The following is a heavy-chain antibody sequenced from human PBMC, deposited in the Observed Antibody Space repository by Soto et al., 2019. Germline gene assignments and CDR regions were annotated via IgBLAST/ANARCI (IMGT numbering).Heavy chain of an antibody. CDR3: ARDLGLYCSGGSCYGDDAFDI. CDR2: IIPIFGTA. V-gene: IGHV1-69*06. Sequence: SVKVSCKASGGTFSSYAISWLRQAPGQGLEWMGGIIPIFGTANYAQKFQGRVTITADKSTSTAYMELSSLRSEDTAVYYCARDLGLYCSGGSCYGDDAFDIWGQGTMVTVSS. J-gene: IGHJ3*02. CDR1: GGTFSSYA. D-gene: IGHD2-15*01.